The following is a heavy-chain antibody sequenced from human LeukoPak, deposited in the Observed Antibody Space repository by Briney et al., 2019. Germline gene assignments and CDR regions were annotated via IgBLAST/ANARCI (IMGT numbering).Heavy chain of an antibody. V-gene: IGHV3-30*18. CDR2: ISYDGSNK. D-gene: IGHD6-13*01. CDR1: GFTFSSYG. Sequence: GGSLRLSCAASGFTFSSYGMHWVRQAPGKGLEWVAVISYDGSNKYYADSVKGRFTISRDNSKSTLYLQMNSLRAEDTAVYYCAKSISRGKQQLVPGGRYYYYYYGMDVWGQGTTVTVSS. J-gene: IGHJ6*02. CDR3: AKSISRGKQQLVPGGRYYYYYYGMDV.